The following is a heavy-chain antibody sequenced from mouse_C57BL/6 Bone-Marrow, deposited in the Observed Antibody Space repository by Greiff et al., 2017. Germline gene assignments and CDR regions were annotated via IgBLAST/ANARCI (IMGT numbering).Heavy chain of an antibody. V-gene: IGHV1-47*01. CDR1: GYTFTTYS. D-gene: IGHD2-14*01. CDR3: ARGCNYGGYDLDY. J-gene: IGHJ4*01. CDR2: IHPSNGDT. Sequence: QVQLQQSGAELVKPGASVKMSCKASGYTFTTYSMQWVKQSPGKSLEWIGNIHPSNGDTNYNQKFKGKATLTVDKSSSTAYMQLSSLTSDDSAVYYCARGCNYGGYDLDYWGQGTSVTVSS.